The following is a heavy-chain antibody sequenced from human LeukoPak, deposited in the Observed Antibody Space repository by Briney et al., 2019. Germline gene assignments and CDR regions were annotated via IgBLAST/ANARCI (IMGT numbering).Heavy chain of an antibody. CDR3: ARRMTTVTTNWFDP. V-gene: IGHV3-53*01. CDR2: IYSGGST. D-gene: IGHD4-11*01. Sequence: GGSLRLSCAASGFTVSSNYMSWVRQAPGKGLEWVSVIYSGGSTYYADSVKGRFTISRDNSKNTLYLQMNNLRAEDTAVYYCARRMTTVTTNWFDPWGQGTLVTVSS. CDR1: GFTVSSNY. J-gene: IGHJ5*02.